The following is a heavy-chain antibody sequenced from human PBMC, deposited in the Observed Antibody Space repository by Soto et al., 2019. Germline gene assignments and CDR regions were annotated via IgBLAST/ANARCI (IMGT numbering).Heavy chain of an antibody. Sequence: SETLSLTCTVSGGSISSYYWSWLRQPPGKGLEWIGYIYYSGSTNYNPSLKSRVTISVDTSKNQFSLKLSSVAAADTAVYYCARAAWNYYGWFDPWGQGTLVTVSS. CDR2: IYYSGST. D-gene: IGHD1-7*01. CDR1: GGSISSYY. V-gene: IGHV4-59*01. CDR3: ARAAWNYYGWFDP. J-gene: IGHJ5*02.